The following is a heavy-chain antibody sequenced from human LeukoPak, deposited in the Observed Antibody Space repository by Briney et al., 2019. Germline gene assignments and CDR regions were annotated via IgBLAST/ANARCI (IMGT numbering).Heavy chain of an antibody. CDR3: ARLYYDILTGYRNFDY. D-gene: IGHD3-9*01. V-gene: IGHV4-38-2*02. CDR2: IYHSGST. CDR1: GGSISSYY. Sequence: SETLSLTCTVSGGSISSYYWGWIRQPPGKGLEWIGSIYHSGSTYYNPSLKSRVTISVDTSKNQFSLKLSSVTAADTAVYYCARLYYDILTGYRNFDYWGQGTLVTVSS. J-gene: IGHJ4*02.